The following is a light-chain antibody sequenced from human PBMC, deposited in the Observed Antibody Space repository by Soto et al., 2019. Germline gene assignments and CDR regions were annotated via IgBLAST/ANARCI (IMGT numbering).Light chain of an antibody. Sequence: QSVVTRPASVSGSPGQSIAISCTGTRSDVGAYNYVSWYQQHPGKAPKLMISEVTNRPSGVSDRFSGSKSGNTASLTISGLQDEDEADYYCSSITSRFTFDFGTGTKVTVL. CDR3: SSITSRFTFD. V-gene: IGLV2-14*01. CDR1: RSDVGAYNY. CDR2: EVT. J-gene: IGLJ1*01.